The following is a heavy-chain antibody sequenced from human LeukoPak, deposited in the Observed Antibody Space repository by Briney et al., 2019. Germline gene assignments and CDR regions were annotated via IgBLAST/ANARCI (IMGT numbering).Heavy chain of an antibody. D-gene: IGHD3-16*01. J-gene: IGHJ4*02. CDR2: FDPEDVET. V-gene: IGHV1-24*01. Sequence: ASVKVSCNVSGNTFTDLSMNWVRQAPGKGLEWMGGFDPEDVETIYAQKFQGRVTMTEDTSTATAYIELSSLRPDVTAVYYCATDFYRGRQFFYWGQGTLVTVSS. CDR1: GNTFTDLS. CDR3: ATDFYRGRQFFY.